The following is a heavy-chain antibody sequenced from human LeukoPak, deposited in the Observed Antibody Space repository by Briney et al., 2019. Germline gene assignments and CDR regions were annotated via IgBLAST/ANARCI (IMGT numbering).Heavy chain of an antibody. CDR1: GGSFGGYY. J-gene: IGHJ4*02. V-gene: IGHV4-34*01. D-gene: IGHD6-19*01. CDR2: INHSGST. Sequence: SETLSLTCTVYGGSFGGYYWSWIRQPPGKGLEWIGEINHSGSTNYNPSLKSRVTISVDTSKNQFSLKLSSVTAADTAVYYCARGSTRAVAGIDYWGQGTLVTVSS. CDR3: ARGSTRAVAGIDY.